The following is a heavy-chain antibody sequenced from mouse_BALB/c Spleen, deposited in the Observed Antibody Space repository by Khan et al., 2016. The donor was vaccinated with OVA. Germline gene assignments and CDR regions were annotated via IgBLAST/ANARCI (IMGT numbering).Heavy chain of an antibody. CDR2: IYPGSGKP. V-gene: IGHV1-77*01. D-gene: IGHD1-2*01. CDR3: ARGDYGLYDFDY. Sequence: QVQLQQSGAELARPGASVKLSCKASGYTFTDYYINWVKQRTGQGLEWIGDIYPGSGKPYYNEKFKGKATLTADKSSSTAYMQLSSLTSEDSAVEFGARGDYGLYDFDYWGQGTTLTVSS. J-gene: IGHJ2*01. CDR1: GYTFTDYY.